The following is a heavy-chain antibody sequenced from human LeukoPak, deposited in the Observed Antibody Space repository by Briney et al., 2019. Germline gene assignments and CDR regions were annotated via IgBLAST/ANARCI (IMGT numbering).Heavy chain of an antibody. J-gene: IGHJ4*02. D-gene: IGHD4-23*01. CDR2: ISSGGTTI. CDR3: ARSYGGSGDF. Sequence: GGSLRLSCAASGFTFSDYYMSWIRQAPGKGLEWVSSISSGGTTIYYADAVKGRFAISRDNAKNSLYLQMNSLRAADTAVYYCARSYGGSGDFWGRGTLVTVSS. CDR1: GFTFSDYY. V-gene: IGHV3-11*04.